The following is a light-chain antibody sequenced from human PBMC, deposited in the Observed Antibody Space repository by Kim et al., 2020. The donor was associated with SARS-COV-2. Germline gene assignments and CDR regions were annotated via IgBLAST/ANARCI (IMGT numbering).Light chain of an antibody. Sequence: SASVGDRVTITCRASQGISSYLAWYQQKPGNAPKLLIYAASTLQSGVPSRFSGSGSGTDFSLTISSLQPEDFATYYCQQLNSYPLTFGGGTKLEI. CDR2: AAS. CDR1: QGISSY. V-gene: IGKV1-9*01. J-gene: IGKJ4*01. CDR3: QQLNSYPLT.